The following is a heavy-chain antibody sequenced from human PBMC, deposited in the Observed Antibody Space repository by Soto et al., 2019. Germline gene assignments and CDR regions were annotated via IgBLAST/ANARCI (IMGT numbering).Heavy chain of an antibody. CDR3: ARDIAVAGNDP. CDR2: IIPNFGTA. J-gene: IGHJ5*02. V-gene: IGHV1-69*05. D-gene: IGHD6-19*01. Sequence: SVKVSCKASGGTFSSYAISWVRQAPGQGLEWMGGIIPNFGTANYAQKFQGRVTMTTDTSTSTAYMELRSLRSDDTAVYYCARDIAVAGNDPWGQGTLVTVSS. CDR1: GGTFSSYA.